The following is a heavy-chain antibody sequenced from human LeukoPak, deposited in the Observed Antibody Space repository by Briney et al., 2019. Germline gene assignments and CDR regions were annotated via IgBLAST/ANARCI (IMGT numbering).Heavy chain of an antibody. V-gene: IGHV3-23*01. CDR1: GFTFSNYA. D-gene: IGHD2-15*01. J-gene: IGHJ6*02. Sequence: GGSLRLSCADSGFTFSNYAMSWIRQAPAKGLEWVSAISGSGGNTYYADSVKGRFTLSRDNSKNTLYLQMSSLRAEDTAVYYCAKNGYCSGGRCYQPYSYYYGMDVWGQGTTVTVSS. CDR3: AKNGYCSGGRCYQPYSYYYGMDV. CDR2: ISGSGGNT.